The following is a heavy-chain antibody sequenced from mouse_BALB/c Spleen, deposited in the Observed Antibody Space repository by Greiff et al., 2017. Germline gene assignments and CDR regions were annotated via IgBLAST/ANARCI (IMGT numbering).Heavy chain of an antibody. CDR1: GFNIKDTY. CDR3: ARRAGTAMDY. Sequence: VHVKQSGAELVKPGASVKLSCTASGFNIKDTYMHWVKQRPEQGLEWIGRIDPANGNTKYDPKFQGKATITADTSSNTAYLQLSSLTSEDTAVYYCARRAGTAMDYWGQGTSVTVSS. D-gene: IGHD3-3*01. J-gene: IGHJ4*01. V-gene: IGHV14-3*02. CDR2: IDPANGNT.